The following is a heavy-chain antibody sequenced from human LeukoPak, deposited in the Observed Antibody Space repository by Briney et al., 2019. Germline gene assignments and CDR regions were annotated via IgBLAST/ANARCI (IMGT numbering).Heavy chain of an antibody. CDR2: INDSGST. J-gene: IGHJ3*02. Sequence: SETLSLTCGVYGGSFSGYYWSWIRQPPGKGLEWIAEINDSGSTNYNPSLKSRVTLSVDTSKNHFSLKLSSVTAADTAVYYCARHVSGYYDAFDIWGQGTMVTVSS. CDR1: GGSFSGYY. V-gene: IGHV4-34*01. D-gene: IGHD3-9*01. CDR3: ARHVSGYYDAFDI.